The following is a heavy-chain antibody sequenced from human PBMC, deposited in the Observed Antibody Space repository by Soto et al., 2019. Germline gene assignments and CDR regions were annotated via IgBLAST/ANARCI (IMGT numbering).Heavy chain of an antibody. Sequence: PGGSLRLSCAASGRNFRGYGFHWGRQAPGKGLDWVAVIWDDGSKKFYADSVKGRFTFSRDDSKKTLYLQMNSLRAEDTAVYYCARVFDTSYFYCWGQENMVIGAS. CDR3: ARVFDTSYFYC. CDR1: GRNFRGYG. CDR2: IWDDGSKK. J-gene: IGHJ4*02. V-gene: IGHV3-33*01. D-gene: IGHD3-9*01.